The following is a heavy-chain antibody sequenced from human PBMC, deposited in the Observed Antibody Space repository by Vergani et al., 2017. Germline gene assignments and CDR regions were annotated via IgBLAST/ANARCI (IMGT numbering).Heavy chain of an antibody. Sequence: QVQLQESGPGLVKPSQTLSLTCTVSGDSISSGYYYWSWIRQPPGKGLEWIGYIFSSGNSYYNPSLKSRLTISLDTSKNRFSLRLNSVTAADTAVYYCARERRDIVANDAFDIWGQGTVVTVSS. J-gene: IGHJ3*02. CDR2: IFSSGNS. CDR1: GDSISSGYYY. V-gene: IGHV4-30-4*08. D-gene: IGHD5-12*01. CDR3: ARERRDIVANDAFDI.